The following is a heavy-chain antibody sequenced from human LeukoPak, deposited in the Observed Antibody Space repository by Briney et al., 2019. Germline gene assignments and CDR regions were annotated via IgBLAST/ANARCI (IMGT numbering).Heavy chain of an antibody. CDR2: ISWDGGST. V-gene: IGHV3-43D*03. CDR1: GFTFDDYA. D-gene: IGHD2-21*02. Sequence: GGSLRLSCAASGFTFDDYAMHWVRQAPGKGLEWVSLISWDGGSTYYADSVKDRFTISRDNSKNSLYLQMNSLRAEDTALYYCAKGGGVTATEGFDYWGQGTLVTVSS. J-gene: IGHJ4*02. CDR3: AKGGGVTATEGFDY.